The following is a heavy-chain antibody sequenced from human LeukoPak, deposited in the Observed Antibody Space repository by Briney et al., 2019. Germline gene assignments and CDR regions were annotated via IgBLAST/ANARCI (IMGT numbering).Heavy chain of an antibody. V-gene: IGHV3-13*01. CDR1: GFDFSRSD. J-gene: IGHJ4*02. Sequence: GGSLRLSCAASGFDFSRSDMHWVRQVTGKGLEWVSGIGTAYDTFYPDSVKGRFTISRENGKNSVYLLVNSLRVDDSAVYYCARTRVTPGIRGLQMRYFDHWGQGTLVTVSS. CDR2: IGTAYDT. CDR3: ARTRVTPGIRGLQMRYFDH. D-gene: IGHD5-18*01.